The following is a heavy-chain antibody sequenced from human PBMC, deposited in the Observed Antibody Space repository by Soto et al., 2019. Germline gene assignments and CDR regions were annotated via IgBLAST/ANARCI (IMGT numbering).Heavy chain of an antibody. D-gene: IGHD2-2*01. CDR3: ARGYCSSTSCLNWFDP. V-gene: IGHV1-69*02. Sequence: QVQLVQSGAEVKKPGSSVKVSCKASGGTFSSYTISWVRQAPGQGLEWMGRIIPILGIANYAQKFQGRVTITXXKXTNXAYRELSSLRSEDTAVYYCARGYCSSTSCLNWFDPWGQGTLVTVSS. CDR2: IIPILGIA. J-gene: IGHJ5*02. CDR1: GGTFSSYT.